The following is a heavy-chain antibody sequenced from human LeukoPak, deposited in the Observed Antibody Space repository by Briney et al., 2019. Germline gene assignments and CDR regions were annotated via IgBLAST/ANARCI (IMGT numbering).Heavy chain of an antibody. D-gene: IGHD4-17*01. J-gene: IGHJ4*02. V-gene: IGHV3-23*01. Sequence: GGSLRLSCAASGFTFSSYAMSWVRQAPGRGLEWVSAISGVGASTSYADSVKGRFSISRVNSRNTLYLQMDSLRAEDTALYYCAKGLYGDYEGHYFDYWGQGTLVTVPS. CDR1: GFTFSSYA. CDR2: ISGVGAST. CDR3: AKGLYGDYEGHYFDY.